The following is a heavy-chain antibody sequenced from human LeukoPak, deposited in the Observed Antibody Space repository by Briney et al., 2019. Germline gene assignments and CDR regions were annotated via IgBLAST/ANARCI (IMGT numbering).Heavy chain of an antibody. CDR2: INHRGST. J-gene: IGHJ4*02. D-gene: IGHD3-9*01. V-gene: IGHV4-34*01. CDR3: ARGGLRYFDWFPFDY. CDR1: GGSFSGYY. Sequence: SETLSLTCAVYGGSFSGYYWSWIRQPPGKGLEWIGEINHRGSTNYNPSLKSRVTISVDTSKNQFSLKLSSVTAADTAVYYCARGGLRYFDWFPFDYWGQRTLVTVSS.